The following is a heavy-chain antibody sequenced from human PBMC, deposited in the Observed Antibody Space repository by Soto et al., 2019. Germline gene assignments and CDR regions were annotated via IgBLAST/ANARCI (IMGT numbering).Heavy chain of an antibody. Sequence: GASVKVSCKASGYTFTSYGISWVRQAPGQGLEWMGWISAYNGNTNYAQKLQGRVTMTTDTSTSTAYMELRSLRSDDTAVYYCASRSVRYYYYGMDVWGQGTTVTVSS. J-gene: IGHJ6*02. V-gene: IGHV1-18*04. CDR3: ASRSVRYYYYGMDV. CDR2: ISAYNGNT. D-gene: IGHD2-2*01. CDR1: GYTFTSYG.